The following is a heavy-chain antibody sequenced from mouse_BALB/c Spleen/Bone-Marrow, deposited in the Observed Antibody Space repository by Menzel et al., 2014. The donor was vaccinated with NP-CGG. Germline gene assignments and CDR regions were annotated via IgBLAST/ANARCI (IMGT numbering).Heavy chain of an antibody. CDR1: GFDFSRYW. Sequence: EVKLVESGGGLVQPGGSLKLSCAASGFDFSRYWMSWVRQAPGKGLEWIGEINPDSSTINYTPSLKDKFIISRDNAKNTLYLQMSKVRSEDTALYYCASLSYYGRFAYWGQGTLVTVSA. D-gene: IGHD1-1*01. CDR2: INPDSSTI. V-gene: IGHV4-1*02. CDR3: ASLSYYGRFAY. J-gene: IGHJ3*01.